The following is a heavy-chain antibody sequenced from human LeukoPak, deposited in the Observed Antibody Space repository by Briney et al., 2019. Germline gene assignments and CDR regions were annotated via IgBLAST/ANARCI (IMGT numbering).Heavy chain of an antibody. J-gene: IGHJ6*03. CDR3: AKNGDRGAYCTGGTCYPYFYYYMGV. CDR1: GFTFSSYA. D-gene: IGHD2-15*01. Sequence: GGSLRLSCAASGFTFSSYAMSWVRQAPGKGLECISGFSGSGGSTYYADSVKGRFTISGDNSKNTLYLQMNSLRAEDTAIYYCAKNGDRGAYCTGGTCYPYFYYYMGVWGKGTTVTI. CDR2: FSGSGGST. V-gene: IGHV3-23*01.